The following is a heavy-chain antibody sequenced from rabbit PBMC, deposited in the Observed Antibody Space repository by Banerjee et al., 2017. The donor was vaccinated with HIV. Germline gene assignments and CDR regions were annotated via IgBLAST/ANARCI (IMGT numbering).Heavy chain of an antibody. CDR2: IYSSNGDK. D-gene: IGHD1-1*01. CDR3: ARDVSSSAYYHMFDL. J-gene: IGHJ4*01. V-gene: IGHV1S47*01. Sequence: QEQLVESGGGLVQPEGSLTLTCKASGSDISSNAMCWVRQAPGKGLELIACIYSSNGDKWYASWVNGRFTISRSTSLNTVDLKMTSLTVADTATYFCARDVSSSAYYHMFDLWGQGTLVTVS. CDR1: GSDISSNA.